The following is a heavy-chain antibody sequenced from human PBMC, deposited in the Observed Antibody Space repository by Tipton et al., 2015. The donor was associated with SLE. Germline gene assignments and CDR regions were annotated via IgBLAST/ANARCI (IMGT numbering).Heavy chain of an antibody. CDR3: ARDRGTAAGTGDAFDI. Sequence: QLVQSGAEVKKPGASVKVSCKASGYTFTSYYMHWVRQAPGQGLEWMGIINPSGGSTSYAQKFQGRVTMTRDTSTSTVYMELSSLRSEDTAVYYCARDRGTAAGTGDAFDIWGQGTMVTVSS. D-gene: IGHD6-13*01. CDR1: GYTFTSYY. V-gene: IGHV1-46*01. J-gene: IGHJ3*02. CDR2: INPSGGST.